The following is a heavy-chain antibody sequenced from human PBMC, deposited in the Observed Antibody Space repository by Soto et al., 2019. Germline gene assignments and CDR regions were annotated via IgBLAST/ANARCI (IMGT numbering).Heavy chain of an antibody. J-gene: IGHJ4*02. CDR2: INSDGSST. CDR3: ASGGSSLNFDT. V-gene: IGHV3-74*01. D-gene: IGHD6-6*01. CDR1: GFTFRSYW. Sequence: VQLVESGGGLVQPGGSLRLSCAASGFTFRSYWMQWVRQAPGKGLVWVSWINSDGSSTSYADSVKGRFTISRDNAKNTLYLQMNRMRAEDTAVYYCASGGSSLNFDTWGQGTLVTVSS.